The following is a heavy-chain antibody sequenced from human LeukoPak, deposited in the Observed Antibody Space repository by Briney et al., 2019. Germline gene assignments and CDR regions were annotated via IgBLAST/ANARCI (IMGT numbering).Heavy chain of an antibody. CDR3: AREGLRFLEWLRETAPGQPLDY. CDR1: GGSISSYY. CDR2: IYYSGST. J-gene: IGHJ4*02. D-gene: IGHD3-3*01. V-gene: IGHV4-59*12. Sequence: SETLSLTCTVSGGSISSYYWSWIRQPSGKGLEWIGYIYYSGSTYYNPSLKSRVTISVDTSKNQFSLKLSSVTAADTAVYYCAREGLRFLEWLRETAPGQPLDYWGQGTLVTVSS.